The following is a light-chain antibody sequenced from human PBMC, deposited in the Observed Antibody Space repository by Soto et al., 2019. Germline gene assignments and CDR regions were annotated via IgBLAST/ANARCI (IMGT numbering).Light chain of an antibody. CDR2: EVT. J-gene: IGLJ1*01. Sequence: QSALTQPPSASGSPGQSVTISCTGTSSDVGAYNFVSWYQQHPGKVPKLMIYEVTKRPSGVPDRFSGSKSGNTASLTVSGLQADDEADYYCASYAGTNTFFRTGTKLTVL. V-gene: IGLV2-8*01. CDR1: SSDVGAYNF. CDR3: ASYAGTNTF.